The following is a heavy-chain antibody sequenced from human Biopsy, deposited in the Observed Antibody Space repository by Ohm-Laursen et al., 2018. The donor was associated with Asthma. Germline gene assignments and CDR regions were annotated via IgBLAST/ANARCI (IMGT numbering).Heavy chain of an antibody. Sequence: SLRLSCAASGFNFHNYGMNWVRRAPGKGLEWVAQILFDGRKINYPDSVKGRFTISRDNSKNMVYLQMNSLRPEDTAVYYCVKDCVAGRSYYFDCWGQGSLVSVSS. J-gene: IGHJ4*02. D-gene: IGHD6-13*01. V-gene: IGHV3-30*18. CDR3: VKDCVAGRSYYFDC. CDR2: ILFDGRKI. CDR1: GFNFHNYG.